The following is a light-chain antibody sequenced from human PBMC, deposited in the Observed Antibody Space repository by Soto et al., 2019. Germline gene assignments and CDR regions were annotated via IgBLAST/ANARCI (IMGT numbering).Light chain of an antibody. CDR1: QSVNRY. CDR3: EQRSNWPFT. V-gene: IGKV3-11*01. Sequence: ELVLTQSPATLSLSPGERATLSCRASQSVNRYLAWFQQKPGQAPRLLIYDASNRATGIPARFSGSGSGTDFTLTISSLETEDCAVYYCEQRSNWPFTFGGGTKVEIK. J-gene: IGKJ4*01. CDR2: DAS.